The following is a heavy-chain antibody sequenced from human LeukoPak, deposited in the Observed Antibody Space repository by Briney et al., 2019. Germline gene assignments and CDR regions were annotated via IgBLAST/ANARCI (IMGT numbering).Heavy chain of an antibody. Sequence: GASVKVSCKASGYTFTNYAMNWVRQAPGQGLEWMGWINTNTGNPTYAQGFTGRFVFSLDTSVSTAYLQISSLKAEDTAVYYCAREWEGGDSYGYGHYYYYYGMDVWGQGTTVTVSS. CDR3: AREWEGGDSYGYGHYYYYYGMDV. D-gene: IGHD5-18*01. CDR2: INTNTGNP. V-gene: IGHV7-4-1*02. J-gene: IGHJ6*02. CDR1: GYTFTNYA.